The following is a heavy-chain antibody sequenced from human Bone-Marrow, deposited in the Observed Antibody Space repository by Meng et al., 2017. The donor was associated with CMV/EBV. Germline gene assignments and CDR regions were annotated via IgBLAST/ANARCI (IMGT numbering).Heavy chain of an antibody. CDR3: ARVKQPLILVGPHGMDV. D-gene: IGHD2-2*01. CDR2: IIPIFGTA. CDR1: GGTFSSYA. Sequence: SVKVSCKASGGTFSSYAISWVRQAPGQGLEWMGGIIPIFGTANYAQKFQGRVTITTDESTSTAYMELRSLRSEDTAVYYCARVKQPLILVGPHGMDVWGQGTTVTVSS. J-gene: IGHJ6*02. V-gene: IGHV1-69*05.